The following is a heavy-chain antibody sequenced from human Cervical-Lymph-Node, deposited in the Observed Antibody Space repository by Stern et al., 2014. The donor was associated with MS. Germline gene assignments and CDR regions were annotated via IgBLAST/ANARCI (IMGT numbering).Heavy chain of an antibody. J-gene: IGHJ6*02. V-gene: IGHV1-69*01. Sequence: QVQLVQSGAEVKKPGSSVKVSCKASGGTFSRYGISWVRQAPGQGLEWMGVIIPLFGASKYAQKFQGRVTITADESTNTAHMEVSSLRSEDTAVYYCARDPIWGSSDYHGMDVWGQGTTVTVSS. CDR2: IIPLFGAS. CDR1: GGTFSRYG. CDR3: ARDPIWGSSDYHGMDV. D-gene: IGHD6-6*01.